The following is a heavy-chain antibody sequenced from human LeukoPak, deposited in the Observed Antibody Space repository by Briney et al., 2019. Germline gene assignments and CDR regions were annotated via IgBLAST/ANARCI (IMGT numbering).Heavy chain of an antibody. Sequence: SQTLSLTCAISGDSVSSNSAAWNWIRQSPSRGLEWLGRTYYRSKWYNDYAVSVKSRITINPDTSKNQFSLQLNSVTPEDTAVYYRARERKPATVTTYWFDPWGQGTLVTVSS. CDR3: ARERKPATVTTYWFDP. V-gene: IGHV6-1*01. D-gene: IGHD4-11*01. CDR1: GDSVSSNSAA. J-gene: IGHJ5*02. CDR2: TYYRSKWYN.